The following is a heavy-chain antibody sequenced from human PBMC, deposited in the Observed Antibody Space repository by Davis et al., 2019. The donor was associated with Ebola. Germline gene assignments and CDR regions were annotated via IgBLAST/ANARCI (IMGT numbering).Heavy chain of an antibody. Sequence: SVKVSCKASGGTFSSYTISWVRQAPGQGLEWMGRIIPILGIANYAQKFQGRVTITADKSTSTAYMELSSLRSEDTAVYYCARDLGGPAIRRGDYWGQGTLVTVSP. D-gene: IGHD2-15*01. CDR3: ARDLGGPAIRRGDY. CDR2: IIPILGIA. CDR1: GGTFSSYT. J-gene: IGHJ4*02. V-gene: IGHV1-69*04.